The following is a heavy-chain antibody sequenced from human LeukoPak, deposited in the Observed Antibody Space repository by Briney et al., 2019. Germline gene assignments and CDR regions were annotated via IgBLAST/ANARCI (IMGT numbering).Heavy chain of an antibody. V-gene: IGHV3-23*01. CDR2: ISGSGGST. CDR3: AKDGVRGFGDLPNYFDY. J-gene: IGHJ4*02. CDR1: GFTFSSYA. D-gene: IGHD3-10*01. Sequence: GGSLRLSCAASGFTFSSYAMRWVRQAPGKGLEWVSAISGSGGSTYYADSVKGRFTISRDNSKNTLYLQINSLRAEDTAVYYCAKDGVRGFGDLPNYFDYWGQGTLVTVSS.